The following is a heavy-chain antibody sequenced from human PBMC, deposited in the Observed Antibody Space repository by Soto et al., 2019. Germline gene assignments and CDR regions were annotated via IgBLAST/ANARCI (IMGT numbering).Heavy chain of an antibody. CDR2: ISYDGSNK. CDR3: ASSLRASHYYDSSGYDAFDI. V-gene: IGHV3-30*04. D-gene: IGHD3-22*01. J-gene: IGHJ3*02. CDR1: GFTFSSYA. Sequence: GGSLRLSCAASGFTFSSYAMHWVRQAPGKGLEWVAVISYDGSNKYYADSVKGRFTISRDNSKNTLYLQMNSLRAEDTAVYYSASSLRASHYYDSSGYDAFDIWGQGTMVTVSS.